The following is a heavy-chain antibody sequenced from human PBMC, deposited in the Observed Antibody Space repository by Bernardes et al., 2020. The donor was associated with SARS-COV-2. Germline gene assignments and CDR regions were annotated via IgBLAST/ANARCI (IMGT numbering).Heavy chain of an antibody. CDR1: GYSFTSYW. D-gene: IGHD2-2*01. CDR3: ARHNRYCSSTSCSDWFDP. Sequence: GASLKISCKGSGYSFTSYWISWVRQIPGKGLEWMGRIDPSDSYTNYSPSFQGHVTISADKSISTAYLQWSSLKASDTAMYYCARHNRYCSSTSCSDWFDPWGQGTLVTVSS. V-gene: IGHV5-10-1*01. CDR2: IDPSDSYT. J-gene: IGHJ5*02.